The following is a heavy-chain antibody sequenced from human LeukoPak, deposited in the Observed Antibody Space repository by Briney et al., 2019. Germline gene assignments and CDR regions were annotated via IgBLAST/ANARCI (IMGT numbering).Heavy chain of an antibody. CDR3: ARGSGSFAYYYYYYMDV. CDR2: IRYDGSNK. V-gene: IGHV3-30*02. Sequence: GGSLRLSCAASGFTFSSYGMHWVRQAPGKGLEWVAFIRYDGSNKYYADSVKGRITISRDNAKNSLFLQMDSLRAEDTAVYYCARGSGSFAYYYYYYMDVWGKGTTVTISS. J-gene: IGHJ6*03. CDR1: GFTFSSYG. D-gene: IGHD5-12*01.